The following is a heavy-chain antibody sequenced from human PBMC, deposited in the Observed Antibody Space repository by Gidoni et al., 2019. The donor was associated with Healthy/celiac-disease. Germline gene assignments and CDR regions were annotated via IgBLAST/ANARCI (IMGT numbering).Heavy chain of an antibody. CDR3: AKGHLGELPRSLFDY. CDR2: ISWNSGSI. V-gene: IGHV3-9*01. J-gene: IGHJ4*02. Sequence: EVQLVESGGGLVQPGRSLRLSCAASGFTFDDYAMHWVRQAPGKGLEWVSGISWNSGSIGYADSVKGRFTISRDNAKNSLYLQMNSLRAEDTVLYYCAKGHLGELPRSLFDYWGQGTLVTVSS. D-gene: IGHD1-26*01. CDR1: GFTFDDYA.